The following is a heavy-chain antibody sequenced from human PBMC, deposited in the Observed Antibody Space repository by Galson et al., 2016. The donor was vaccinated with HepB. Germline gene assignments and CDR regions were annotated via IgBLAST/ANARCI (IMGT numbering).Heavy chain of an antibody. CDR3: AHRRTSADYGSGKDLYFDY. V-gene: IGHV2-5*01. J-gene: IGHJ4*02. CDR2: IYWNDDK. Sequence: PALVKPTQTLTLTCTFSGFSLSSSGVGVGWIRQSPGKAMEWLALIYWNDDKRYSPSLKSGLTITKDTSKNQVVLTLTNMDPVDTATYYCAHRRTSADYGSGKDLYFDYWGQGTLVTVSS. CDR1: GFSLSSSGVG. D-gene: IGHD3-10*01.